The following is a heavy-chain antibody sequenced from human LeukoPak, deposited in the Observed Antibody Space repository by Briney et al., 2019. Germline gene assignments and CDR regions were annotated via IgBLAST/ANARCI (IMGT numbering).Heavy chain of an antibody. CDR2: ISPYTGNT. CDR1: GYTFSTYG. V-gene: IGHV1-18*01. Sequence: ASVKVSCKASGYTFSTYGISWVRQAPGQGLERMGWISPYTGNTNYPQKLQGRVTMTTDTSTSTAYMELRSLTSDDTAVYYCARDYFDSSGYIPFDHWGQGTAVTVSA. CDR3: ARDYFDSSGYIPFDH. J-gene: IGHJ4*02. D-gene: IGHD3-22*01.